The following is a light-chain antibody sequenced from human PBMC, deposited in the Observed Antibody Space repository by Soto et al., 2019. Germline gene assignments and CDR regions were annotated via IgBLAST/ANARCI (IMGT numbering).Light chain of an antibody. CDR2: DAS. CDR1: QSVTRY. V-gene: IGKV3-11*01. CDR3: QHYNSYSEA. Sequence: EIFLTQSPATLSLSPWEIATLSCRASQSVTRYLAWYQQRPGQTPRLLIYDASNRATGIPARFSGSGSGTEFTLTISSLQPDDFATYYCQHYNSYSEAFGQGTKVDIK. J-gene: IGKJ1*01.